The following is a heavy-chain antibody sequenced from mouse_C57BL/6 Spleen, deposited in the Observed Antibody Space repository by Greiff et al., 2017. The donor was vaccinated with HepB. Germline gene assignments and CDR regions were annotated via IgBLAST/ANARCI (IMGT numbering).Heavy chain of an antibody. Sequence: QVQLQQPGAELVKPGASVKMSCKASGYTFTSYWITWVKQRPGQGLEWIGDIYPGSGSTNYNEKFKSKATLTVDTSSSTAYMQLSSLTSEDSAVYYCAKLGGGTTVVATDYWGQGTTLTVSS. V-gene: IGHV1-55*01. CDR1: GYTFTSYW. J-gene: IGHJ2*01. CDR2: IYPGSGST. CDR3: AKLGGGTTVVATDY. D-gene: IGHD1-1*01.